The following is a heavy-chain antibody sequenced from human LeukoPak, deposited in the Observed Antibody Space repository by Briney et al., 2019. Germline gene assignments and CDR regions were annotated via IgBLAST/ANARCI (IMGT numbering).Heavy chain of an antibody. Sequence: GGSLRLSCTASGFTFGDYAMSWVRQAPGKGLEWVSVIYAGGNTYYADSVKERFTISRDNSRNTLYLQMNSLRGDDTAVYYCAREVYSSTWFDLWGQGTLVTVSS. CDR3: AREVYSSTWFDL. CDR2: IYAGGNT. J-gene: IGHJ4*02. D-gene: IGHD6-13*01. CDR1: GFTFGDYA. V-gene: IGHV3-66*01.